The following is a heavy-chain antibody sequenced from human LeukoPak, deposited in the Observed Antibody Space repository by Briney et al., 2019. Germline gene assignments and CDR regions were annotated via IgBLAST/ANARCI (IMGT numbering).Heavy chain of an antibody. J-gene: IGHJ3*02. D-gene: IGHD2-21*01. CDR2: ISHTGST. V-gene: IGHV4-4*02. CDR1: TGPITSTKW. Sequence: SETLSLNCTVSTGPITSTKWWSRVRRHPGKGLEWIGEISHTGSTNYNPSFNSRVTMSEDKSKNQISLSMKSVTAADTALYYCASSSLVVVVTYGLDIWGRGTAVTVSS. CDR3: ASSSLVVVVTYGLDI.